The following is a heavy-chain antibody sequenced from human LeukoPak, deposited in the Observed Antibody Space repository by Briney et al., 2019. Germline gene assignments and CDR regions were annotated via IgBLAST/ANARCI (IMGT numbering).Heavy chain of an antibody. J-gene: IGHJ4*02. CDR2: ISSNGCTL. CDR3: ARERVTRGSGSYFHDY. Sequence: GGSLTLSCAASDFTFSTYSMNWVRQAPGQGLEWVSYISSNGCTLYYADPVKGRFTISRDNAKTSLYLQMNSLRAEDTAVYYCARERVTRGSGSYFHDYWGQGTLVTVSS. D-gene: IGHD1-26*01. V-gene: IGHV3-48*04. CDR1: DFTFSTYS.